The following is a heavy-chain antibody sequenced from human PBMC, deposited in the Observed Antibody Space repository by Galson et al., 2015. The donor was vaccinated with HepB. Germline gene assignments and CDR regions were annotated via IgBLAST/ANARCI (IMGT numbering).Heavy chain of an antibody. CDR2: IKSKTDGGTT. J-gene: IGHJ3*02. Sequence: SLRLSCAASGFTFSNAWMSWVRQAPGKGLEWVGRIKSKTDGGTTDYAAPVKGRFTISRDDSKNTLYLQMNSLKTEDTAVYYCTTDWRETVTTSRATNDAFDIWGQGTMVTVSS. V-gene: IGHV3-15*01. CDR1: GFTFSNAW. CDR3: TTDWRETVTTSRATNDAFDI. D-gene: IGHD4-17*01.